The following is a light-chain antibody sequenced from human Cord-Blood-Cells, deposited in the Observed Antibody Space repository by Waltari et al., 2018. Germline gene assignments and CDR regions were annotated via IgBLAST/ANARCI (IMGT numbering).Light chain of an antibody. V-gene: IGLV2-23*01. CDR1: SSAVGSYNL. Sequence: QSALTQPASVSGSPGQSLTISCTGTSSAVGSYNLVSWYQQHPGKAPKLMIYEGSKRPSGVSNRFSGSKSGNTASLTISGLQAEDEADYYCCSYAGSSNVVFGGGTKLTVL. CDR3: CSYAGSSNVV. CDR2: EGS. J-gene: IGLJ2*01.